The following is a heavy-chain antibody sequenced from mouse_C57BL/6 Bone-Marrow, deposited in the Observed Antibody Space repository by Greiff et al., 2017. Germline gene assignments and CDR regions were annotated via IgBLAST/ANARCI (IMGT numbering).Heavy chain of an antibody. CDR3: ARAPGYYYAMDY. J-gene: IGHJ4*01. V-gene: IGHV5-15*01. Sequence: EVKVVESGGGLVQPGGSLKLSCAASGFTFSDYGMAWVRQAPRKGPEWVAFISNLAYSIYYADTVTGRFTISRENAKNTLYLEMSSLRSEDTAMYYCARAPGYYYAMDYWGQGTSVTVSS. D-gene: IGHD4-1*01. CDR1: GFTFSDYG. CDR2: ISNLAYSI.